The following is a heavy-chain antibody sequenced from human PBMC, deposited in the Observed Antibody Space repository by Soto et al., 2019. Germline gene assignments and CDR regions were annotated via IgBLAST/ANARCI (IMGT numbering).Heavy chain of an antibody. CDR3: IKVLTRGVGVPRFYFDS. CDR2: INADGGST. J-gene: IGHJ4*02. Sequence: GSLRHSCAASGFTFSNDCMHWVRQAPGKGLEWVSRINADGGSTHYADSVRGRFTISRDNAKNTLFLQLNSLRVEDTAIYYCIKVLTRGVGVPRFYFDSWGQGTLVTVSS. D-gene: IGHD3-9*01. CDR1: GFTFSNDC. V-gene: IGHV3-74*01.